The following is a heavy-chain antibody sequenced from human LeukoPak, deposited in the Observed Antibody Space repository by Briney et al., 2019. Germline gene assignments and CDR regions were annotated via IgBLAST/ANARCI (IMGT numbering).Heavy chain of an antibody. CDR2: ISYDGSNK. Sequence: PGGSLRLSCAASGFTFSSYAMHWVRQAPGKGLEWVAVISYDGSNKYYADSVKGRFTISRDNSKNTLYLQMNSLRAEDTAAYYCARDLQRYYYDSSGQSAFDYWGQGTLVTVSS. CDR1: GFTFSSYA. J-gene: IGHJ4*02. V-gene: IGHV3-30-3*01. CDR3: ARDLQRYYYDSSGQSAFDY. D-gene: IGHD3-22*01.